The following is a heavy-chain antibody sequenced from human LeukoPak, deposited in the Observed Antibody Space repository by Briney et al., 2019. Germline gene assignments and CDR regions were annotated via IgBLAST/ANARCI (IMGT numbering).Heavy chain of an antibody. CDR3: ARPLSWSGYYYFDY. Sequence: GGSLRLSCAASGFTFSSYSMNWVRRAPGKGLEWVSSISSSSSYIYYADSVKGRFTISRDNAKNSLYLQMNSLRAEDTAVYYCARPLSWSGYYYFDYWGQGTLVTVSS. CDR1: GFTFSSYS. D-gene: IGHD3-3*01. CDR2: ISSSSSYI. V-gene: IGHV3-21*01. J-gene: IGHJ4*02.